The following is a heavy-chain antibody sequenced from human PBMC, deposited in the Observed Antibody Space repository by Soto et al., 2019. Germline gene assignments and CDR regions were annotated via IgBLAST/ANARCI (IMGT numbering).Heavy chain of an antibody. Sequence: VQLVESGGGVVQPGRSLRLSCAASGFTFSDYAMHWVRQAPGKGLEWVAVVSHDGRNTHYADSVKGRFTISRDSSKNTVSLKRTSLRAENTAVYYCAKGGRQSLVTSDFNYWGQGALVTVSS. J-gene: IGHJ4*02. CDR1: GFTFSDYA. CDR3: AKGGRQSLVTSDFNY. V-gene: IGHV3-30*18. D-gene: IGHD6-19*01. CDR2: VSHDGRNT.